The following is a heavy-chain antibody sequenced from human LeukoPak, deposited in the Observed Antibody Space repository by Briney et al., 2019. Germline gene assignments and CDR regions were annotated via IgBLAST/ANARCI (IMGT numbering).Heavy chain of an antibody. CDR2: IYSGGST. D-gene: IGHD2-2*01. J-gene: IGHJ6*02. Sequence: GGSLRLSCAASGLTVSSNYMSWVRQAPGKGLEWLSVIYSGGSTYYADSVKGRFTVSRDNSKNTLYLQMNSLRPEDTAVYYCARDLPPAPWNGMDVWGQGTTVTVSS. CDR3: ARDLPPAPWNGMDV. V-gene: IGHV3-53*01. CDR1: GLTVSSNY.